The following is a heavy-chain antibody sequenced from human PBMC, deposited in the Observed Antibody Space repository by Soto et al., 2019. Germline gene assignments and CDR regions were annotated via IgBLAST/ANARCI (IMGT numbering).Heavy chain of an antibody. CDR1: GGTFSSYA. V-gene: IGHV1-69*01. CDR3: ARDVAERLPAAKVAWFDP. Sequence: QVQLVQSGAEVKKPGSSVKVSCKASGGTFSSYAISWVRQAPGQGLEWMGGIIPIFGTANYAQKFQGRVTITADESTSTAYMELSSLRSEDTAVYYCARDVAERLPAAKVAWFDPWGQGTLVIVSS. J-gene: IGHJ5*02. D-gene: IGHD2-2*01. CDR2: IIPIFGTA.